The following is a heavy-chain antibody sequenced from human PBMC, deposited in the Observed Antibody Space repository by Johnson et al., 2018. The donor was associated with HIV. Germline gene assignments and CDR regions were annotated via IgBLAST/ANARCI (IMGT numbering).Heavy chain of an antibody. CDR3: ATPPNHYYDSSGYAFDI. Sequence: EVQLVESGGGLVQPGGSLRLSCAASGFTVSSNYMSWVRQAPGKGLEWVSVIYSGGSTYYADSVKGRFTISSDNSKNTLYLQMNSLRAEDTAVYYCATPPNHYYDSSGYAFDIWGQGTMVTVSS. D-gene: IGHD3-22*01. J-gene: IGHJ3*02. CDR2: IYSGGST. CDR1: GFTVSSNY. V-gene: IGHV3-66*01.